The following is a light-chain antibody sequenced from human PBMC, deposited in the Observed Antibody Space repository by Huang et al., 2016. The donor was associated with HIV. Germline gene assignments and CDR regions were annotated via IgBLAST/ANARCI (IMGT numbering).Light chain of an antibody. Sequence: DIQMTQSPSSLSASVGDRVTITCRASQSISSYLNWYQQKPGKAPKLLIYSASSLQSGVPSRFSGSGSGTDFTLTINSLQREDFATYYCQQSYNTPITFGQGTRLEMK. CDR2: SAS. J-gene: IGKJ5*01. CDR1: QSISSY. CDR3: QQSYNTPIT. V-gene: IGKV1-39*01.